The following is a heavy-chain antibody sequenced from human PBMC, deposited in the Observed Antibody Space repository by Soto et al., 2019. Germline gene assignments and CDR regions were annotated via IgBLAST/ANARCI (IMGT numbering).Heavy chain of an antibody. V-gene: IGHV3-53*01. Sequence: EVQLVESGGGLINPGGSLRLSCAASGFTVSSNYLTWVRQAPGRGLKWVSVLYPDGRAYYADSVKGRFTISTDNSKNSVYLHMSTLRAEDTAVYYCARGLGRQNHDNRGYFHLDYWGQGSLVTVSS. CDR2: LYPDGRA. CDR1: GFTVSSNY. CDR3: ARGLGRQNHDNRGYFHLDY. D-gene: IGHD3-22*01. J-gene: IGHJ4*02.